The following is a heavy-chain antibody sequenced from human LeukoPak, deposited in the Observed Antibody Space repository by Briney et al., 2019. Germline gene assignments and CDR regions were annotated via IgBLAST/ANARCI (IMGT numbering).Heavy chain of an antibody. CDR1: GFTFDDYA. J-gene: IGHJ4*02. D-gene: IGHD3-16*01. V-gene: IGHV3-43*02. Sequence: GGSLRLSCAASGFTFDDYAMHWVRPAPGKGVEWVSLISGDGGSTYYADSVKGRFTISRDNSKNSLYLQMNSLRTEDTALYYCANFLGGEDYFDYWGQGTLVTVSS. CDR2: ISGDGGST. CDR3: ANFLGGEDYFDY.